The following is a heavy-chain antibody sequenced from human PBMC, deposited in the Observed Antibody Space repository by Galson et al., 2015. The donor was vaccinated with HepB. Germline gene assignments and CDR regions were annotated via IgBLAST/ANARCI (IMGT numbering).Heavy chain of an antibody. J-gene: IGHJ6*02. CDR2: INTNTGNP. Sequence: SVKVSCKASGYILTKYAINWVRQAPGQGLEWMGWINTNTGNPTYAQAFTGRFVFSLDASVSTTYLQINSLKAEDTAIYYCARSTISGYGLDVWGLGTTVTVPS. D-gene: IGHD5/OR15-5a*01. CDR3: ARSTISGYGLDV. CDR1: GYILTKYA. V-gene: IGHV7-4-1*02.